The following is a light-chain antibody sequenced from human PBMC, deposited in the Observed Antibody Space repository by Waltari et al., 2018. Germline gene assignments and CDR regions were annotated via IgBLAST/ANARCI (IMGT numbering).Light chain of an antibody. CDR3: SSFAGSSQML. Sequence: QSALTQPPSASGSPGQSVTISCTGTSMHVGGFDYVSWYQQHPGKVPRLMIYEVSKRPSGVPDRFSGSKSGNTASLTVSGLQVEDEADYYCSSFAGSSQMLFGGGTKLTVL. CDR1: SMHVGGFDY. J-gene: IGLJ2*01. CDR2: EVS. V-gene: IGLV2-8*01.